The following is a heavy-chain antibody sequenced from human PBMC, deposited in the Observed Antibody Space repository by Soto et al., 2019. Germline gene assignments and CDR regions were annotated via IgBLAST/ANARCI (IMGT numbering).Heavy chain of an antibody. CDR2: IDPSDSYT. CDR3: ATTLIFPNYYDSSGYLDALDI. CDR1: GDSFTSYW. J-gene: IGHJ3*02. D-gene: IGHD3-22*01. V-gene: IGHV5-10-1*01. Sequence: XESRRISCKASGDSFTSYWINWVRQMPGKGLEWMGKIDPSDSYTNYGPPFQGHVTISADKSITTAYLQWSSLEASDTAMYYCATTLIFPNYYDSSGYLDALDIWGQGTMVTVPS.